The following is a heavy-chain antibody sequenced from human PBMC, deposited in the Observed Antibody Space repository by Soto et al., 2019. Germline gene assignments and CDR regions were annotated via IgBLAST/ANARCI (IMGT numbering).Heavy chain of an antibody. V-gene: IGHV3-23*01. Sequence: EVQVLESGGGLVQPGGSLRLSCAASGFTFSSYTMAWVRQAPGKGLEWVSSISGSGGSPNYADSVQGRFTISRDNYKNTVSLQMNSLRAEDTATYHCTKARCSGYSCYVPDYWGHGTLVIVSS. CDR3: TKARCSGYSCYVPDY. CDR2: ISGSGGSP. D-gene: IGHD3-22*01. J-gene: IGHJ4*01. CDR1: GFTFSSYT.